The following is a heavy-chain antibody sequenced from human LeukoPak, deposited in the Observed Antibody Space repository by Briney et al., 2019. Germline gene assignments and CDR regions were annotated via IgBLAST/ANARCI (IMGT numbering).Heavy chain of an antibody. CDR1: GYTFTSYG. Sequence: ASVKVSCKASGYTFTSYGISWVRQAPGQGLEWMGWISAYNGNTNYAQKLQGRVTMTTDTSTSTAYMELRSLRSDDTDVYYCARVPYDFWSGYRAPDVWGKGTTVTVSS. CDR3: ARVPYDFWSGYRAPDV. J-gene: IGHJ6*04. CDR2: ISAYNGNT. V-gene: IGHV1-18*01. D-gene: IGHD3-3*01.